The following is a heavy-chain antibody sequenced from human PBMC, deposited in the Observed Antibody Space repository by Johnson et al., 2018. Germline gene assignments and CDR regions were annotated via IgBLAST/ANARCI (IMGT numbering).Heavy chain of an antibody. CDR1: GFTFSSYG. CDR3: ARDLGDSSGWYVDPYYYDRDV. V-gene: IGHV3-30*03. CDR2: ISYDGSNK. J-gene: IGHJ6*03. D-gene: IGHD6-19*01. Sequence: QVQLVESGGGVVQPGRSLRLSCAASGFTFSSYGMHWVRQAPGKGLEWVAVISYDGSNKYYADSVKGRFTISRDNAKNTLYLRRNSLRDGDTAVYDCARDLGDSSGWYVDPYYYDRDVWGKGSTVTVSS.